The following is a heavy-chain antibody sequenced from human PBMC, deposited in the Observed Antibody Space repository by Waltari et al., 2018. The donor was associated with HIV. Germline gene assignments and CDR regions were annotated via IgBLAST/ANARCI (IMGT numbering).Heavy chain of an antibody. CDR3: VSGSRRGHSHGIDY. CDR1: GYSISSDYY. Sequence: QVQLHESGPGLVKPSETLSLTCAVSGYSISSDYYWGWIRQPPGKGLEWIGSASRSGSTYYSRSLKSRVTISLDTSKKQFSMKLNSVAAADTAVYYCVSGSRRGHSHGIDYWRQGTLVTVTS. J-gene: IGHJ4*02. V-gene: IGHV4-38-2*01. CDR2: ASRSGST. D-gene: IGHD5-18*01.